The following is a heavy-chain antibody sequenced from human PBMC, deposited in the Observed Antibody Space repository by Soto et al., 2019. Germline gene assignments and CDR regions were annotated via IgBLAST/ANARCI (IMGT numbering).Heavy chain of an antibody. Sequence: PSETLSLTCTVSGGSISSGGYYWSWIRQHPGKGLEWIGYIYYSGSTYYNPSLKSRVTISVDTSKNQFSLKLSSVTAADTGVYYCAIVNLLTGVEYYFDYWGHGTPVTGSS. J-gene: IGHJ4*01. V-gene: IGHV4-31*03. CDR1: GGSISSGGYY. CDR3: AIVNLLTGVEYYFDY. CDR2: IYYSGST. D-gene: IGHD3-9*01.